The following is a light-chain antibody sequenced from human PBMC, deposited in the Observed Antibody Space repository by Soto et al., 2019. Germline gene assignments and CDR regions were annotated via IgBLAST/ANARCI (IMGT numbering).Light chain of an antibody. CDR2: HDS. Sequence: YELTQPPSVSVAPGQTASITCGGDNIGGRSVHWYQQKPGQAPVVVVDHDSDRPSGIPERFSGSNSGNMATLTISRVEAGDEAVYHCQVWDYSTDDVVFGGGTKVTVL. CDR3: QVWDYSTDDVV. J-gene: IGLJ2*01. V-gene: IGLV3-21*02. CDR1: NIGGRS.